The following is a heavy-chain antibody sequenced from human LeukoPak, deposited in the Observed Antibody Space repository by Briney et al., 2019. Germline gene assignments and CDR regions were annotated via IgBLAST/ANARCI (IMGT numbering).Heavy chain of an antibody. J-gene: IGHJ4*02. CDR2: IYYSGST. D-gene: IGHD2-15*01. V-gene: IGHV4-59*01. CDR1: GCSISSYY. Sequence: PSETLSLTCTVSGCSISSYYWSWIRQPPGKGLEWIGYIYYSGSTNYNPSLKSRVTISVDTYKNQFSLKLSSVTAADTAVYYCAREDCSGDGCYSFDYWGQGTLVTVFS. CDR3: AREDCSGDGCYSFDY.